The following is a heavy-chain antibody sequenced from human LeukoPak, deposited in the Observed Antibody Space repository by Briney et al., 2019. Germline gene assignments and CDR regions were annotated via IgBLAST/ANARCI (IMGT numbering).Heavy chain of an antibody. J-gene: IGHJ4*02. V-gene: IGHV3-23*01. CDR2: ISGSGGST. Sequence: GGSLRLSCAASGFTFRSYGMSWVRQAPGKGLEWVSGISGSGGSTYYADSAKGRFTISRDNSKNTLYLQMNSLRAEDTAVYYCAKGRGSLDYWGQGTLVTVSS. CDR3: AKGRGSLDY. CDR1: GFTFRSYG. D-gene: IGHD1-26*01.